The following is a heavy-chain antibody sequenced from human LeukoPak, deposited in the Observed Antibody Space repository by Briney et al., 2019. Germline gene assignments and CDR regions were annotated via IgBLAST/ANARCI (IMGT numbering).Heavy chain of an antibody. D-gene: IGHD1-1*01. J-gene: IGHJ4*02. V-gene: IGHV3-23*01. CDR3: VKYDKQLGTFDH. CDR2: ISGSGGST. CDR1: GFTFSSYA. Sequence: GGSLRLSCAASGFTFSSYAMSWVRQAPGKGLEWVSAISGSGGSTYYADSVKGRFTISRDNSKNTLYLQMNSLRAEDTAVYYCVKYDKQLGTFDHWGQGTLVTVSS.